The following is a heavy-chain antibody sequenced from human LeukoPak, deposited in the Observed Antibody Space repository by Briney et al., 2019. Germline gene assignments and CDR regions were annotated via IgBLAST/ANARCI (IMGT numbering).Heavy chain of an antibody. Sequence: GGSLRLSCAASGFTLGDYGMSWVRQAPGKGLEWVSGINWNGGSTGYADSVKGRFTISRDNAKNSLYLQMNSLSAEDTAFYYCAAQGYCSDGSCSWGQGTLVTVSS. D-gene: IGHD2-15*01. CDR1: GFTLGDYG. CDR3: AAQGYCSDGSCS. V-gene: IGHV3-20*04. CDR2: INWNGGST. J-gene: IGHJ5*02.